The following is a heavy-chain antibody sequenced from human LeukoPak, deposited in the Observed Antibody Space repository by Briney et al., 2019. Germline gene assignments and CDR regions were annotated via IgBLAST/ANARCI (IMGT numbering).Heavy chain of an antibody. D-gene: IGHD6-19*01. Sequence: GGSLSLSCAPSGLSFSSYWMHWVRHAPGKGLVWVSRINSDGSSTTYADSVKGRFTSSRDNAKNTLYLQMNSLRAEDTAVYYCARGSSGWYLLDYWGQGTLVTVSS. CDR3: ARGSSGWYLLDY. CDR1: GLSFSSYW. V-gene: IGHV3-74*01. J-gene: IGHJ4*02. CDR2: INSDGSST.